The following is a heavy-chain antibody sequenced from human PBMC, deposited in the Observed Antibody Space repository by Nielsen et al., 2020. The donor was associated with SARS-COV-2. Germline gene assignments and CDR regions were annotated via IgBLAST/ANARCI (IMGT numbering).Heavy chain of an antibody. CDR3: AKGVRGIIGTAADS. Sequence: GGSLRLSCAASGFTFSSYAMNWVRQAPGKGLEWVSSISGSGGTIDYADSVKGRFTLSRDNSKNIVFLQINTLRAEDTALYYCAKGVRGIIGTAADSWGQGTLVTVSS. D-gene: IGHD1-7*01. J-gene: IGHJ4*02. V-gene: IGHV3-23*01. CDR1: GFTFSSYA. CDR2: ISGSGGTI.